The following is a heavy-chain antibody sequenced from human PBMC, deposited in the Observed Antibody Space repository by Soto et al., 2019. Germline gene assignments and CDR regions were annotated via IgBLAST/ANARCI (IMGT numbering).Heavy chain of an antibody. J-gene: IGHJ4*02. D-gene: IGHD6-19*01. Sequence: LSLTCTVSGDSVSTGSKYWSWSRQPPGKPLEWIAYIYSSGSTNYNPSLKSRVTISRDTSKNQFSLKMTSVTAEDTAVYYCARSGGGSGWLGGQGTLVTVSS. CDR2: IYSSGST. CDR3: ARSGGGSGWL. CDR1: GDSVSTGSKY. V-gene: IGHV4-61*01.